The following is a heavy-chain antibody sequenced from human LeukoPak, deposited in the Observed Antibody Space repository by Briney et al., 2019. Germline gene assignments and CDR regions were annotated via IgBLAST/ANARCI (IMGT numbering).Heavy chain of an antibody. CDR3: ARRFYYAMDV. CDR1: GYTFTSYY. J-gene: IGHJ6*02. CDR2: INPNSGDT. V-gene: IGHV1-2*02. Sequence: ASVKVSCKASGYTFTSYYMHWVRQAPGQGLEWMGWINPNSGDTNYAQKFQGRVTMTRDTSISTAYMELSRLRSDDAAVYYCARRFYYAMDVWGQGTTVTVSS. D-gene: IGHD3-16*01.